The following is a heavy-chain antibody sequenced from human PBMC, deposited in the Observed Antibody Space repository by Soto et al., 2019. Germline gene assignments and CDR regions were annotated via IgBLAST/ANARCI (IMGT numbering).Heavy chain of an antibody. Sequence: EVQLVESGGGLVQPGRSLRLSCAASGFTFDDYVMHWVRQAPGKGLEWISGISWDSGTLGYADSVKGRFIISRDDAKNSLYLQMNSLRGEDTALYYCAQGRYPTMARPLDQWGQGTLVTVSS. CDR2: ISWDSGTL. V-gene: IGHV3-9*01. CDR1: GFTFDDYV. D-gene: IGHD1-1*01. J-gene: IGHJ5*02. CDR3: AQGRYPTMARPLDQ.